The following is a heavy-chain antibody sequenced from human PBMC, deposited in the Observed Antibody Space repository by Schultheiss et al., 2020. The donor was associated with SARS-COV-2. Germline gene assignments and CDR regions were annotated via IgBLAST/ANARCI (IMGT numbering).Heavy chain of an antibody. CDR3: ARVRAYCSGGSCPGPFDY. CDR2: IIPIFGTA. Sequence: SVKVSCKASGGTFSSYAISWVRQAPGQGLEWMGGIIPIFGTANYAQKFQGRVTITADESTSTAYMELSSLRAEDTAMYYCARVRAYCSGGSCPGPFDYWGQGTLVTVSS. J-gene: IGHJ4*02. CDR1: GGTFSSYA. D-gene: IGHD2-15*01. V-gene: IGHV1-69*13.